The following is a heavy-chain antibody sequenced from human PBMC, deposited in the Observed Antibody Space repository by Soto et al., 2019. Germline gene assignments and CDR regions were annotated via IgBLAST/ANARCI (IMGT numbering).Heavy chain of an antibody. CDR1: GFSLSTSGMC. CDR3: ARMDRHSSSWYWFDP. J-gene: IGHJ5*02. D-gene: IGHD6-13*01. Sequence: SGPTLVNPTQTLTLTCTFSGFSLSTSGMCVSWIRQPPGKALEWLALIDWDDDKYYSTSLKTRLTISKDTSKNRVVLTMTNMDPVDTATYYCARMDRHSSSWYWFDPWGQGTLVTVSP. V-gene: IGHV2-70*01. CDR2: IDWDDDK.